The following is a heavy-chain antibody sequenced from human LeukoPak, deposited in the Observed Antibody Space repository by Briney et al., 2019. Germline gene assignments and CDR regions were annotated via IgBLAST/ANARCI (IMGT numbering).Heavy chain of an antibody. Sequence: PSETLSLTCAVYGGSFSGYYWSWIRQPPGKGLEWIGYIYYSGSTNYNPSLKSRVTISVDTSKNQFSLKLSSVTAADTAVYYCARAGVCSGGICYDPNWFDPWGQGTLVTVSS. CDR2: IYYSGST. J-gene: IGHJ5*02. D-gene: IGHD2-15*01. CDR3: ARAGVCSGGICYDPNWFDP. CDR1: GGSFSGYY. V-gene: IGHV4-59*01.